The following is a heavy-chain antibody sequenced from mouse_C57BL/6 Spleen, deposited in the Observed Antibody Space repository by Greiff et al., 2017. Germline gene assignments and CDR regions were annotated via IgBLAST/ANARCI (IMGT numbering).Heavy chain of an antibody. V-gene: IGHV1-18*01. Sequence: VQLQQSGPELVKPGASVKIPCKASGYTFTDYNMDWVKQSHGKSLEWIGDINPNNGGTIYNQKFKGKATLTVDKSSSTAYMELRSLTSEDTAVYYCARWDYSNYYFDYWGQGTTLTVSS. CDR1: GYTFTDYN. CDR2: INPNNGGT. D-gene: IGHD2-5*01. J-gene: IGHJ2*01. CDR3: ARWDYSNYYFDY.